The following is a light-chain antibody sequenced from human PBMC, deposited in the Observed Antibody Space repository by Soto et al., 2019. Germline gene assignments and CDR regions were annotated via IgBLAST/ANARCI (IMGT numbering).Light chain of an antibody. CDR2: AAS. J-gene: IGKJ5*01. Sequence: DIQMTQSPSSLSASVGDTVIITCRASQSISKFLNWYQQKGGNAPQRLIYAASSLESGVPSRFSGSGSGTEFTLSISSLQPVDSATYYCQQSSSTPITFGQGTR. CDR3: QQSSSTPIT. V-gene: IGKV1-39*01. CDR1: QSISKF.